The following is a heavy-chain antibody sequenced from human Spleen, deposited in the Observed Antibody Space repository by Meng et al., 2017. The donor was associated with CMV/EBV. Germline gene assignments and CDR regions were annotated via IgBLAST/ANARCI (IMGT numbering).Heavy chain of an antibody. CDR3: AYKRGYYYYGMDV. V-gene: IGHV4-61*01. D-gene: IGHD1-14*01. CDR2: IYYSGST. Sequence: SETLSLTCTVSGGSVSSGSYYWSWIRQPPGKGLEWIGYIYYSGSTNYNPSLKSRVTISVDTSKNQFSLKLSSVTAADTAVYYCAYKRGYYYYGMDVWGQGTTVTVSS. J-gene: IGHJ6*02. CDR1: GGSVSSGSYY.